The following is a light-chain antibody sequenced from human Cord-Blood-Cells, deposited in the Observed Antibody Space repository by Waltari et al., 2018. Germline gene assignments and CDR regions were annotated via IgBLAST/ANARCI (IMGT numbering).Light chain of an antibody. CDR1: ALPKQY. CDR2: KDS. CDR3: QSADSSGTYYV. Sequence: SYELTRPPSVSVSPGQTARITCSGDALPKQYAYWYQQKPGQAPVLVIYKDSERPSGIPERFPGSSSGTTVTLTISGVQAEDEADYYCQSADSSGTYYVFGTGTKVTVL. V-gene: IGLV3-25*03. J-gene: IGLJ1*01.